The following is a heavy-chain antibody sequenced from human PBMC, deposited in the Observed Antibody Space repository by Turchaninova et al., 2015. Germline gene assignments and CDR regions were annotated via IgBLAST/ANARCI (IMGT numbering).Heavy chain of an antibody. V-gene: IGHV4-38-2*01. CDR1: GSLLRSDYY. Sequence: QVQLQESGPGLVKPSETLSLTCAVSGSLLRSDYYWGWIRQPPGKGLGWSGSVYRSGSAYYNPSLKSRVTISSDTSKNHFSLNLGSVTAADTAVYYCARTNAFDVWGQGTMVTVSS. J-gene: IGHJ3*01. CDR3: ARTNAFDV. CDR2: VYRSGSA.